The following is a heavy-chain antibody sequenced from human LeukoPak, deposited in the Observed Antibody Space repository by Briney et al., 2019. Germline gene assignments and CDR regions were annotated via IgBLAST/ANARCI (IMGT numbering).Heavy chain of an antibody. D-gene: IGHD3-22*01. J-gene: IGHJ4*02. CDR1: GFSFSSHW. CDR2: INSDGSST. V-gene: IGHV3-74*01. CDR3: SRDQYDSGVGGD. Sequence: PGGSLRVSCAASGFSFSSHWMHWVRQAPGKWLVWVSRINSDGSSTSYADSVKGRFTISRDNAKNTLYLQMNSLRAGDTAVYYCSRDQYDSGVGGDWGQGTLVTVSS.